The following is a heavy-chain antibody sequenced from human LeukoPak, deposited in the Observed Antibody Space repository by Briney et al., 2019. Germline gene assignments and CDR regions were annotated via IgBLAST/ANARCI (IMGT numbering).Heavy chain of an antibody. J-gene: IGHJ5*02. Sequence: GGSLRLSCAASGFDLNTYEMNWVRQAPGKGLEWIADITISGHTKNYADSVKGRFTISRDNAGTSLYLQMNSLRVEDTGVYYCARGDPHADLWGQGTLVTVSS. CDR2: ITISGHTK. CDR3: ARGDPHADL. V-gene: IGHV3-48*03. CDR1: GFDLNTYE.